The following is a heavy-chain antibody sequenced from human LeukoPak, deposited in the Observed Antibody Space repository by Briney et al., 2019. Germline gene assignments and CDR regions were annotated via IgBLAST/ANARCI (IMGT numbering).Heavy chain of an antibody. V-gene: IGHV5-51*01. CDR1: GYSFTSYW. CDR2: IYPGDSDT. Sequence: GESLKISCKGSGYSFTSYWIGWVRQMPGKGLEWMGIIYPGDSDTRYSPSFQGQVTISADKSISTAYLQWSSLKASDTAMYYCARRPYCSSTSCIRGGWFDPWGQGTLVTVSS. J-gene: IGHJ5*02. CDR3: ARRPYCSSTSCIRGGWFDP. D-gene: IGHD2-2*01.